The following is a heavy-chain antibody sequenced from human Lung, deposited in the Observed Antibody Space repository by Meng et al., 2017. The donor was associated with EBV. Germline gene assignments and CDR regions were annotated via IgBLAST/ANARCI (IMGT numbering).Heavy chain of an antibody. D-gene: IGHD3-22*01. J-gene: IGHJ4*02. CDR3: ARALFDYYDSSGYYNY. CDR1: GGSFSGYY. Sequence: LLRWGLGLLQPSETLSLPCAVYGGSFSGYYWSWIRQPPGKGLEWIGEINHSGSTNYHPSLKSRVTISVDTSKNQFSLKLSSVTAADTAVYYCARALFDYYDSSGYYNYWGQGTLVTVSS. CDR2: INHSGST. V-gene: IGHV4-34*01.